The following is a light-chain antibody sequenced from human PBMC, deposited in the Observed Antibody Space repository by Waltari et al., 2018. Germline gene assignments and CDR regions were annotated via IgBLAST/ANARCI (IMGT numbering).Light chain of an antibody. J-gene: IGKJ1*01. Sequence: DIQMTQFPSSLSASGGDRVTITCRASQDIRYSLAWYPLKPGKAPMVLIYATSTLCSGVASRFRGSGSETEFTLTISSLQPEDVATYYCQKYNDAPWTFGRGTRVEIK. V-gene: IGKV1-27*01. CDR3: QKYNDAPWT. CDR2: ATS. CDR1: QDIRYS.